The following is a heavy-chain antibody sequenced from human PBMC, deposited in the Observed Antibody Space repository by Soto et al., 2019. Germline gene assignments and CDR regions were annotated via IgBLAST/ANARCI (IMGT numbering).Heavy chain of an antibody. CDR3: AREWRIAVHEIDY. D-gene: IGHD6-6*01. V-gene: IGHV3-30-3*01. CDR2: ISYDGSNK. Sequence: QVQLVESGGGVVQPGRSLRLSCAASGFTFSSYAMHWVRQAPGKGLEGVAVISYDGSNKYYADSVKGRFTISRDNSKNTLYLQMNSLRAEDTAVYYCAREWRIAVHEIDYWGQGTLVTVSS. J-gene: IGHJ4*02. CDR1: GFTFSSYA.